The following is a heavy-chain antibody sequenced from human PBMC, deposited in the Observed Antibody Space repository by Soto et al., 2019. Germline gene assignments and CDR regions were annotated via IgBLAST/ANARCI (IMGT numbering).Heavy chain of an antibody. D-gene: IGHD1-26*01. Sequence: QVQLQESGPGLVKPSETLSLTCTVSGGSISSYYWSWIRQPPGKGLEWIGYIYYSGSTNYNPSLKSRVTISVDTSKNQFSLKLSSVTAADTAVYYCASGRGGDYYYYMDVWGKGTTVTVSS. J-gene: IGHJ6*03. CDR2: IYYSGST. CDR3: ASGRGGDYYYYMDV. V-gene: IGHV4-59*01. CDR1: GGSISSYY.